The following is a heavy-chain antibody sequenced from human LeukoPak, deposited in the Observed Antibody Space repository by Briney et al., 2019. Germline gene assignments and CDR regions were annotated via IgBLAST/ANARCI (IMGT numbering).Heavy chain of an antibody. CDR1: GFTFSSYS. CDR3: ARVRSGSVVTGGDY. J-gene: IGHJ4*02. Sequence: GGSLRLSCAASGFTFSSYSMNWVRRAPGKGLEWVSSISSSSSYIYYADSVKGRFTISRDNAKNSLYLQMNSLRAEDTAVYYCARVRSGSVVTGGDYWGQGTLVTVSS. V-gene: IGHV3-21*01. D-gene: IGHD4-23*01. CDR2: ISSSSSYI.